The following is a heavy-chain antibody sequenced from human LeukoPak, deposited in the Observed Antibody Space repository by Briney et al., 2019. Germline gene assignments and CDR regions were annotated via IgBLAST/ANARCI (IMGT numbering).Heavy chain of an antibody. V-gene: IGHV4-39*01. CDR1: GGSISSSSYY. CDR3: ARHSRSGSGGYENAFDI. CDR2: IYSGGST. D-gene: IGHD5-12*01. Sequence: SETLSLTCTVSGGSISSSSYYWDWIRQSPGKGLEWFVNIYSGGSTYYTPSLKSRVTISVDTSKNQFSLKLSSVTAADTAIYFCARHSRSGSGGYENAFDIWGQGTMVTVSS. J-gene: IGHJ3*02.